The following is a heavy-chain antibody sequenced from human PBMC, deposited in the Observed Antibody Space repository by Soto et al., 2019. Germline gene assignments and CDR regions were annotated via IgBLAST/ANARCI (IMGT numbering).Heavy chain of an antibody. J-gene: IGHJ2*01. CDR1: GGTFSSYV. V-gene: IGHV1-69*13. Sequence: SVKVCFKASGGTFSSYVISWVRQAPGQGLDWMGGIIPIFGTANYAQKFQGRVTITADESTSTAYMELSSLGSEDTAVYYCAREKRGDYGDNDKHSYFDLWGSGTLVTVSS. CDR2: IIPIFGTA. CDR3: AREKRGDYGDNDKHSYFDL. D-gene: IGHD4-17*01.